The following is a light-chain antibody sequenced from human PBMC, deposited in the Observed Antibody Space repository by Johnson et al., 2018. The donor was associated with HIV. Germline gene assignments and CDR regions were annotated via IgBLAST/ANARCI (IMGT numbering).Light chain of an antibody. Sequence: QSVLTQPPSVSAAPGQKVTISCSGSSSNIGRNYVSWYQQLPGTAPTLLIFDNNKRPSGIPDRFSASKSGTSATLGITGLQTGDEADYYCGPWDSSLSAYVFGTGTKVTVL. CDR2: DNN. J-gene: IGLJ1*01. CDR1: SSNIGRNY. V-gene: IGLV1-51*01. CDR3: GPWDSSLSAYV.